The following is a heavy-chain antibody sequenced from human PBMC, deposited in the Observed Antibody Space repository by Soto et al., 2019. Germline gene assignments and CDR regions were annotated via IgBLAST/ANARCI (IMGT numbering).Heavy chain of an antibody. D-gene: IGHD6-6*01. J-gene: IGHJ4*01. CDR3: WKGAPYSRSAY. CDR1: GCTFSSYA. V-gene: IGHV1-69*06. CDR2: IIPIFGTA. Sequence: SVKVSCKASGCTFSSYAISRVGQAPGEGLEWMGGIIPIFGTANYAQNFQGRVTITADKSTSTAYMELSSLRSEDTAFYYYWKGAPYSRSAYCGQGSLVTGSS.